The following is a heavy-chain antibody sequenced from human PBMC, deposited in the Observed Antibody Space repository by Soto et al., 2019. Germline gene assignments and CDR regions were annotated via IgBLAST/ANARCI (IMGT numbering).Heavy chain of an antibody. J-gene: IGHJ1*01. Sequence: QVQLVQSGAEVKKPGVSVKVSCKASGYIFTAYSMHWVRQAPGQGLEWMGVVNPSGGSTNYAQKFPVRSTLTWNTSSSKVYRDLSSLTSEDTALYYCALEENGCDGICYSAYFQLWGQGTLVTVSS. D-gene: IGHD2-15*01. CDR1: GYIFTAYS. V-gene: IGHV1-46*01. CDR2: VNPSGGST. CDR3: ALEENGCDGICYSAYFQL.